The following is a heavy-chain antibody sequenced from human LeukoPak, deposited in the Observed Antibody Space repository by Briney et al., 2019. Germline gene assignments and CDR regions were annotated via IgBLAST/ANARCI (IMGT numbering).Heavy chain of an antibody. CDR1: GFTFSSYA. CDR2: ISYDGSNK. V-gene: IGHV3-30*04. CDR3: ARDLKSPRWRYYYDSSGFDY. D-gene: IGHD3-22*01. Sequence: GGSLRLSCAASGFTFSSYAMHWVRQAPGKGLEWVAVISYDGSNKYYADSVKGRFTISRDNSKNTLYLQMNSLRAEDTAVYYCARDLKSPRWRYYYDSSGFDYWGQGTLVTVSS. J-gene: IGHJ4*02.